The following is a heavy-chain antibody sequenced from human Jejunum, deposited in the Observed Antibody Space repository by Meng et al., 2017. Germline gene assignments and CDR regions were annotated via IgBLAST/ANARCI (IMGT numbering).Heavy chain of an antibody. V-gene: IGHV4-4*02. CDR1: GGSITTNHW. Sequence: QVQLQESGPGLVQPSGTLSLTCDVSGGSITTNHWWSWVRQPPGKGLEWIGEIYFTGTTNYNPSLKSRVTMSVDQSKNQVSLKLTSVSAADTAIYYCARNRTQGFFDIWSQGTLVTVSS. D-gene: IGHD1/OR15-1a*01. J-gene: IGHJ4*02. CDR3: ARNRTQGFFDI. CDR2: IYFTGTT.